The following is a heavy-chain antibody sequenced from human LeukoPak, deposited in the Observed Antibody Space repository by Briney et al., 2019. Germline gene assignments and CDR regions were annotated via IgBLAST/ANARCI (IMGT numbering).Heavy chain of an antibody. CDR3: AKWGPHCVGDYCPALDS. Sequence: GGSLTLSCAASGFAFNTYWITWLRQTPNRGLEWVANIRDDGSEGYYLDSVKGRFTISRDNSRNSVFLQMNSLRAEDTAVYYCAKWGPHCVGDYCPALDSWGQGTLVTVSS. J-gene: IGHJ4*02. CDR1: GFAFNTYW. D-gene: IGHD2-21*02. CDR2: IRDDGSEG. V-gene: IGHV3-7*01.